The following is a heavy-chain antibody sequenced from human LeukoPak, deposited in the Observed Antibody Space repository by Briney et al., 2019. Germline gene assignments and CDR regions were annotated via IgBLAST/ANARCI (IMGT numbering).Heavy chain of an antibody. J-gene: IGHJ5*02. V-gene: IGHV4-34*01. Sequence: SDTLSLTCAVYGGSFSGYYWRWIRQPPGKGLEWIGEINHSGSSNYNPSLKSRHTISGDTSKNQFALKLSSVTAADTAVYYCARAFGWFDPWGQGTLVTVSS. CDR1: GGSFSGYY. CDR2: INHSGSS. CDR3: ARAFGWFDP. D-gene: IGHD3-10*01.